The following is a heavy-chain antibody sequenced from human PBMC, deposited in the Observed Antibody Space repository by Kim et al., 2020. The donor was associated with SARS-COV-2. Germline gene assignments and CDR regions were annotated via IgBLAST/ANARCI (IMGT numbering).Heavy chain of an antibody. D-gene: IGHD2-8*02. CDR1: GGSFSGYY. Sequence: SETLSLTCAVYGGSFSGYYWSWIRQPPGKGLEWIGEINHSGSTNYNPSLKSRVTISVDTSKNQFSLKLSSVTAADTAVYYCARGGEILYWSTPIRNYAFDIWGQGTMVTVSS. J-gene: IGHJ3*02. CDR2: INHSGST. V-gene: IGHV4-34*01. CDR3: ARGGEILYWSTPIRNYAFDI.